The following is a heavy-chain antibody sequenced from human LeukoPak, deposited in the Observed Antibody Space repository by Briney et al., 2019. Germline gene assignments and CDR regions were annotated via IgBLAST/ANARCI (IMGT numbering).Heavy chain of an antibody. D-gene: IGHD3-16*01. V-gene: IGHV4-59*01. Sequence: SETLSLTSTVSGDSITSYYWSWIRQPPGKGLEWVGYIYHSGSSNYNPSLRSRVAISVDTSKNQLSLKLYSVTAADTAVYFCAKIVSGGASFDNWGQGTLVTVSS. J-gene: IGHJ4*02. CDR3: AKIVSGGASFDN. CDR2: IYHSGSS. CDR1: GDSITSYY.